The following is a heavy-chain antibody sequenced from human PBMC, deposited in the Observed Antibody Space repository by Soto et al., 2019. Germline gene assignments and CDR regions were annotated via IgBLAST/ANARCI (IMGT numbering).Heavy chain of an antibody. Sequence: SQTLSLTCAISGDSVSSNSAAWSWIRQSPSRGLEWLGRTYYRSKWYNDYAVSVKSRITINPDTSKNQFSLQLNSVTPEDTAVYYCARDSLGQSSGSTLNWPYFFDYWGHGTLFTVS. CDR1: GDSVSSNSAA. CDR2: TYYRSKWYN. CDR3: ARDSLGQSSGSTLNWPYFFDY. J-gene: IGHJ4*01. V-gene: IGHV6-1*01. D-gene: IGHD6-19*01.